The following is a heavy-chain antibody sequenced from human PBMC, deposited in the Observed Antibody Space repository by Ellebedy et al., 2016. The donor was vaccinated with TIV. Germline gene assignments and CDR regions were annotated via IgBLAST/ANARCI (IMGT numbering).Heavy chain of an antibody. CDR3: ARYTAVAGTSFDP. Sequence: ASVKVSCKGSGYSFTSYWIGWVRQMPGKGLEWMGIIYPGDSDTRYSPSFQGQVTISADKSISTAYLQWSSLKASDTAMYYCARYTAVAGTSFDPWGQGTLVTVSS. J-gene: IGHJ5*02. CDR2: IYPGDSDT. V-gene: IGHV5-51*01. D-gene: IGHD6-19*01. CDR1: GYSFTSYW.